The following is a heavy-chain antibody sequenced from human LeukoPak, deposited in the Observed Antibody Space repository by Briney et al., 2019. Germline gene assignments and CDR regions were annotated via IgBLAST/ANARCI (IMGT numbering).Heavy chain of an antibody. V-gene: IGHV4-61*02. CDR1: GGSISSGSYY. CDR2: IYTSGST. CDR3: ARNDFWSGYMAGDY. J-gene: IGHJ4*02. D-gene: IGHD3-3*01. Sequence: SQTLSLTCTVSGGSISSGSYYWSWIRQPAGKGLEWIGRIYTSGSTNYNPSLKSRVTISVDTSKNQFSLKLSSVTAADTAVYYCARNDFWSGYMAGDYWGQGTLVTVSS.